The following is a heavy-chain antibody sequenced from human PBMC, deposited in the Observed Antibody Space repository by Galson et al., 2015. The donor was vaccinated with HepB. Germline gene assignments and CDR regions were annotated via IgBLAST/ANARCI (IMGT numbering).Heavy chain of an antibody. Sequence: SVKVSCKASGYTFTGYYMHWVRQAPGQGLEWMGWINPNSGGTNYAQKFQGRVTMTRDTSISTAYMELSRLRSDDTAVYYCARGADRIAVAPMVCYFDYWGQGTLVTVSS. J-gene: IGHJ4*02. V-gene: IGHV1-2*02. CDR3: ARGADRIAVAPMVCYFDY. CDR2: INPNSGGT. CDR1: GYTFTGYY. D-gene: IGHD6-19*01.